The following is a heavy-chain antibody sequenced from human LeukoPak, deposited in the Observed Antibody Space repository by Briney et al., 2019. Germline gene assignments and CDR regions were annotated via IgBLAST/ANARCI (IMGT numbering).Heavy chain of an antibody. D-gene: IGHD2-21*01. Sequence: SETLSLTCTVSGGSISSGGYYWSWIRQHPGKGLEWIGYIYYSGSTYYNPSLKSRVTMSIDTSKNKFSLKLSSATAADTAIYYCATTYSRSGDDWFDPWGQGILVTVSS. V-gene: IGHV4-31*03. CDR1: GGSISSGGYY. J-gene: IGHJ5*02. CDR3: ATTYSRSGDDWFDP. CDR2: IYYSGST.